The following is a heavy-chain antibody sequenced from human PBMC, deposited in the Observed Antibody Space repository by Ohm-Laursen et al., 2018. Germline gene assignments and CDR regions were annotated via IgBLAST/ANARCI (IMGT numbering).Heavy chain of an antibody. V-gene: IGHV4-59*02. Sequence: SETLSCTCTVSGGSVSSYYWAWIRQPTGKGLEYIGYIYYSGSTNYNPSLKSRVTISVDTSKNQFSLKLSSVTAADTAVYYWARGSSAAGRPWFDPWGQGTLATVSS. CDR1: GGSVSSYY. D-gene: IGHD6-13*01. CDR2: IYYSGST. CDR3: ARGSSAAGRPWFDP. J-gene: IGHJ5*02.